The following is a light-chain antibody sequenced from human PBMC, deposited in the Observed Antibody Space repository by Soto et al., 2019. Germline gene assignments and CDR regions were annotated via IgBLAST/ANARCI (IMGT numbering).Light chain of an antibody. V-gene: IGKV1-5*03. Sequence: DIQMTQSPSTLSASVGDRVTITCRASQSISSWLAWYQQKPGKAPKLLIYKASSLESGVPSRFXGSGTGTEFTLTISSLQPDDFATYYCQQYNSYSRNTFGQGTKLEIK. CDR3: QQYNSYSRNT. J-gene: IGKJ2*01. CDR2: KAS. CDR1: QSISSW.